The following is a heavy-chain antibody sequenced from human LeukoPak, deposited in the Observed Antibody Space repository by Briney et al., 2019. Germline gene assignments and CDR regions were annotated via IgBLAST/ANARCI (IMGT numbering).Heavy chain of an antibody. CDR1: GDSISSYY. CDR2: IYYTGST. CDR3: ARHRAKELLWFGESLPEYYFDY. J-gene: IGHJ4*02. V-gene: IGHV4-59*01. D-gene: IGHD3-10*01. Sequence: SETLSLTCTVSGDSISSYYWSWIRQPPGKGLEWIGYIYYTGSTNYNPSLKSRVTISVDTSKNQFSLKLSSVTAADTAVYYCARHRAKELLWFGESLPEYYFDYWGQGTLVTVSS.